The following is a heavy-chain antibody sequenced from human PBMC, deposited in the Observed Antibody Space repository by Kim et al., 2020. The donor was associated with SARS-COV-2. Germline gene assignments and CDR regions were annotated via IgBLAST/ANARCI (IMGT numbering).Heavy chain of an antibody. D-gene: IGHD3-22*01. Sequence: SETLSLTCTVSGGSISSGGYYWSWIRQHPGKGLEWIGYIYYSGSTYYNPSLKSRVTISVDTSKNQFSLKLSSVTAADTAVYYCARVSRENYYDSSGYPTDHDAFDIWGQGTMVTVSS. J-gene: IGHJ3*02. CDR2: IYYSGST. V-gene: IGHV4-31*03. CDR3: ARVSRENYYDSSGYPTDHDAFDI. CDR1: GGSISSGGYY.